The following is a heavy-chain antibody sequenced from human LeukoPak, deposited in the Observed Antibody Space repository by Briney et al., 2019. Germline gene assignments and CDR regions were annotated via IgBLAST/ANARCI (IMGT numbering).Heavy chain of an antibody. D-gene: IGHD4-17*01. CDR3: ARSYGDYAVVFDY. V-gene: IGHV3-23*01. CDR1: EFTFSSYG. J-gene: IGHJ4*02. Sequence: GGSLRLSCAASEFTFSSYGMSWVRQAPGKGLEWVSSISGSGGSTQYADSVQGRFAISRDNSKNTLYLQMNSLRVEDTAVYYCARSYGDYAVVFDYWGQGTLVTVSS. CDR2: ISGSGGST.